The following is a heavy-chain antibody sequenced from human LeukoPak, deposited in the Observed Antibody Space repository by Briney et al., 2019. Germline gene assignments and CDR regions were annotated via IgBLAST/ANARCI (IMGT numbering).Heavy chain of an antibody. V-gene: IGHV1-18*01. CDR1: GYTFTSYG. CDR2: ISAYNGNT. CDR3: ARVALDYYYYGMDV. J-gene: IGHJ6*02. Sequence: ASVKVSCKASGYTFTSYGISWVRQAPGQGLEWMGWISAYNGNTNYAQKLQGRATMTTDTSTSTAYMELRSLRSDDTAVYYCARVALDYYYYGMDVWGQGTTVTVSS.